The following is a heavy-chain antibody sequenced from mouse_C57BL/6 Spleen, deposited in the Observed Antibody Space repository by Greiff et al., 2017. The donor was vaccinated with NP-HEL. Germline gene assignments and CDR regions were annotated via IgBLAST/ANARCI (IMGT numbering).Heavy chain of an antibody. CDR3: ARDGPAQAGYFDY. V-gene: IGHV1-53*01. CDR2: INPSNGGT. Sequence: QVQLQQSGTELVKPGASVKLSCKASGYTFTSYWMHWVKQRPGQGLEWIGNINPSNGGTNYNEKFKSKATLTVDKSSSTAYMQLSSLTSEDSAVYYCARDGPAQAGYFDYWGQGTTLTVSS. CDR1: GYTFTSYW. D-gene: IGHD3-2*02. J-gene: IGHJ2*01.